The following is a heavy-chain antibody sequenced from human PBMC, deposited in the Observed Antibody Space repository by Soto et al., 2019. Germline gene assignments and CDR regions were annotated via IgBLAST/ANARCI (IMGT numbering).Heavy chain of an antibody. CDR3: ARAGWFAEGYFDF. Sequence: ASVKVSCKASGYTFVMYAIHWVRQAPGQGLEWMAWINAGNGHTTYSQKSQGRVTITRDTSARTVYMELRSLRFEDTATYYCARAGWFAEGYFDFWGQGTPVTVSS. J-gene: IGHJ4*02. CDR1: GYTFVMYA. V-gene: IGHV1-3*01. D-gene: IGHD3-10*01. CDR2: INAGNGHT.